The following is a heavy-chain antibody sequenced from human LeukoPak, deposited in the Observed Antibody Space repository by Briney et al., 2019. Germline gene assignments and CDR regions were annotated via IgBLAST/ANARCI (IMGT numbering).Heavy chain of an antibody. CDR2: IIPIFGTA. Sequence: GSSVKVSCKASGGTFSSYAISWVRQAPGQGLEWMGGIIPIFGTANYAQKFQGRVTITADESTSTAYIDLSSLRSEDTAVYYCARGDTWEYCSSTSCYLYAFDICGQGTMVTVSS. CDR1: GGTFSSYA. V-gene: IGHV1-69*01. CDR3: ARGDTWEYCSSTSCYLYAFDI. J-gene: IGHJ3*02. D-gene: IGHD2-2*01.